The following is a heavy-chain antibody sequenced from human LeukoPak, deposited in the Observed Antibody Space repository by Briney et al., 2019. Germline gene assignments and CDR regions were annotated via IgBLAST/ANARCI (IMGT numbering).Heavy chain of an antibody. CDR1: GYSFTSYW. V-gene: IGHV5-51*01. CDR2: IYPGDSDT. Sequence: GESLKISCKGSGYSFTSYWIGWVRQMPGKGLEWMGIIYPGDSDTRYSPSFQGQVTISADKSISTAYLQWSSLKASDTATYYCASFYYYDSGGYYWPYFQHWGQGTLVTVSS. D-gene: IGHD3-22*01. CDR3: ASFYYYDSGGYYWPYFQH. J-gene: IGHJ1*01.